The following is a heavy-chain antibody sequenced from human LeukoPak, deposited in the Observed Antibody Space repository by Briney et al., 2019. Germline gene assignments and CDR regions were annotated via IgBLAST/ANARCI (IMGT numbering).Heavy chain of an antibody. D-gene: IGHD3-9*01. CDR3: AKDGLLRYFDWLPGH. CDR1: GFTFSSYG. J-gene: IGHJ4*02. CDR2: ISGSGGST. V-gene: IGHV3-23*01. Sequence: PGGTLKLSCAASGFTFSSYGMSWVRQAPGKGLEWVSAISGSGGSTYYADSVKGRFTISRDNSKNTLYLQMNSLRAEDTAVYYCAKDGLLRYFDWLPGHWGQGTLVTVSS.